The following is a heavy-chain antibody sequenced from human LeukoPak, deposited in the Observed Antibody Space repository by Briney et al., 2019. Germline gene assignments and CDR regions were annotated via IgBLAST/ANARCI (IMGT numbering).Heavy chain of an antibody. CDR1: GFTFDNSA. D-gene: IGHD2-21*01. CDR3: AKGSGATRPYYFDY. CDR2: ISGSGGST. V-gene: IGHV3-23*01. Sequence: GASLGLSCAASGFTFDNSAMSWVRQAPGRGLEWVSAISGSGGSTYSADSVKGRFSISRDNSKNTLFLQMSSLRAEDTAVYYCAKGSGATRPYYFDYWGQGTLVTVSS. J-gene: IGHJ4*02.